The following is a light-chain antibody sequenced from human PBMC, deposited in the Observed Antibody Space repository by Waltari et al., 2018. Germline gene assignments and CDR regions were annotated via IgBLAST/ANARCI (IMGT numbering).Light chain of an antibody. Sequence: SHELTQPPSVSVSPGQTARITCPGDALSRQYAYWYQQKAGQAPVAVICKDSERPSGIPERFSGSTSGTTVTLTISGVQAEDEADYYCQTTDSSGAWAFGGGTKLTVL. CDR3: QTTDSSGAWA. V-gene: IGLV3-25*03. J-gene: IGLJ3*02. CDR2: KDS. CDR1: ALSRQY.